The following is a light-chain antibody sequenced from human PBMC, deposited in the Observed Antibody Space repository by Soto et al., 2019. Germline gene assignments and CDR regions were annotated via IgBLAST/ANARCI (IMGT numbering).Light chain of an antibody. CDR3: CSYAGSSTFHVV. J-gene: IGLJ2*01. CDR1: SSDVGSYNL. CDR2: EGS. V-gene: IGLV2-23*03. Sequence: QSALTQPASESGSPGQSITIYCTGTSSDVGSYNLVSWYQQHPGKAPKLMIYEGSKRPSGVSNRFSGSKSGNTASLTISGLQAEDEADYYCCSYAGSSTFHVVFGGGTKVTVL.